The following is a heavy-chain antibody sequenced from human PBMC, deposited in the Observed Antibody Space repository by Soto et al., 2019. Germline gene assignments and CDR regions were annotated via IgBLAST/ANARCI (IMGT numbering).Heavy chain of an antibody. CDR2: ISSSSSYI. CDR1: GFTFSSYS. D-gene: IGHD4-17*01. Sequence: EVQLVESGGGLVKPGGSLRLSCAASGFTFSSYSMNWVRQAPGKGLEWVSSISSSSSYIYYADSVKGRFTISRDNAKNSLYLQMNSLRAEDTAVYYCASEGSYGDYAPGSLYYYGMDVWGQGTTVTVSS. J-gene: IGHJ6*02. CDR3: ASEGSYGDYAPGSLYYYGMDV. V-gene: IGHV3-21*01.